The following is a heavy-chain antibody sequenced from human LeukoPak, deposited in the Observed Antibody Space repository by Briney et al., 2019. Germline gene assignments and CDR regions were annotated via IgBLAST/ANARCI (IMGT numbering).Heavy chain of an antibody. CDR3: ARRAYCGGDCTSAYYDYFAMDV. CDR2: ICPADSDI. CDR1: RYIFSTYC. J-gene: IGHJ6*02. D-gene: IGHD2-21*02. Sequence: GESLKISCKGSRYIFSTYCVVWVCQMPGKGLEWMGIICPADSDITYSSSFRGQVTMSTDKSTNTAYLQWSSLKASDTAMYYCARRAYCGGDCTSAYYDYFAMDVWGQGTTVTVSS. V-gene: IGHV5-51*01.